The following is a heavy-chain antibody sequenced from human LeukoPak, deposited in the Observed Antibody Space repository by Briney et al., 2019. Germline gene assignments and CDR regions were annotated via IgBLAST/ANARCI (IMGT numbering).Heavy chain of an antibody. D-gene: IGHD2-2*01. Sequence: GGSLRLSCAASGFTFSNNGMSWVRQAPGKGLEWVSSIGGDYYTYYVDSVQGRFTISRDNSKNTLYLQMNSLRAEDTAVYHCAKEALYSSIDYWGQGTLVTVSS. J-gene: IGHJ4*02. CDR2: IGGDYYT. CDR3: AKEALYSSIDY. CDR1: GFTFSNNG. V-gene: IGHV3-23*01.